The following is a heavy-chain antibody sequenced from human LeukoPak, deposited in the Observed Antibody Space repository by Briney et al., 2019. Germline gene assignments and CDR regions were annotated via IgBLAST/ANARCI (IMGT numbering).Heavy chain of an antibody. CDR3: ASRSTIFGVDLPTDI. V-gene: IGHV4-39*07. D-gene: IGHD3-3*01. CDR2: IYDSGST. Sequence: PSETLSLTCTVSGGSIRSSYYYWGWIRQPPGKGLEWIGSIYDSGSTYYNPSLKSRVTISVDTSKNQFSLKLNSVTAADTAVYYCASRSTIFGVDLPTDIWGQGTMVTVSS. J-gene: IGHJ3*02. CDR1: GGSIRSSYYY.